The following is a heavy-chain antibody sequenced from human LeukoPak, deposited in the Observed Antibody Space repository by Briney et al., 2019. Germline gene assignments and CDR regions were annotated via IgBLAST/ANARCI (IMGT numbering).Heavy chain of an antibody. CDR3: ARLDVYYDSSGYQAYDAFDI. CDR2: IYPGDSDT. Sequence: GESLKISCKGSGHSFTSYWIGWVRQMPGKGLEWMGIIYPGDSDTRYSPSFQGQVTISADKSISTAYLQWSSLKASDTAMYYRARLDVYYDSSGYQAYDAFDIWGQGTMVTVSS. CDR1: GHSFTSYW. J-gene: IGHJ3*02. D-gene: IGHD3-22*01. V-gene: IGHV5-51*01.